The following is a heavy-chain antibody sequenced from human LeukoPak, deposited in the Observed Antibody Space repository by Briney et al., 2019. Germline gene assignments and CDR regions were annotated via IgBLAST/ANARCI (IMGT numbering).Heavy chain of an antibody. CDR1: GFTFSSYA. J-gene: IGHJ6*02. Sequence: GGSLRLSCAASGFTFSSYAMHWVRQAPGKGLEWVAVISYDGSNKYYADSVKGRFTISRDNSKNTLYLQMNSLRAEDTAVYYCARDLRGSSSWFYYYYGMDVWGQGPRSPSP. V-gene: IGHV3-30-3*01. CDR3: ARDLRGSSSWFYYYYGMDV. D-gene: IGHD6-13*01. CDR2: ISYDGSNK.